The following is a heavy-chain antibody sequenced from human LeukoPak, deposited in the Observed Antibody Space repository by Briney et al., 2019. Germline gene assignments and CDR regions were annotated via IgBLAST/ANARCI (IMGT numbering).Heavy chain of an antibody. CDR1: GYTFTSYD. Sequence: GASVKVSCKASGYTFTSYDINWVRQATGQGLEWMGWMNPNSGNTGYAQKFQGRVTITRNTSISTAYMELSSLRSEDTAVYYCARVHKYSSGRDYFDYWGQGTLVTVSS. V-gene: IGHV1-8*03. CDR3: ARVHKYSSGRDYFDY. D-gene: IGHD6-19*01. J-gene: IGHJ4*02. CDR2: MNPNSGNT.